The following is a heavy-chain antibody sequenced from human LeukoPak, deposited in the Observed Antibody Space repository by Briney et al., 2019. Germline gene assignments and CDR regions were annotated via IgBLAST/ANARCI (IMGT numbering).Heavy chain of an antibody. Sequence: GGSLRLSCAASGFTFSSYWMSWVRQAPGKGLEWVANIKQDGSEKYYVDSVKGRFTISRDNAKNSLYLLMNSLRAEDTAVYYCARDLGPYYFDYWGQGTLVTVSS. CDR2: IKQDGSEK. V-gene: IGHV3-7*01. CDR1: GFTFSSYW. D-gene: IGHD3-10*01. CDR3: ARDLGPYYFDY. J-gene: IGHJ4*02.